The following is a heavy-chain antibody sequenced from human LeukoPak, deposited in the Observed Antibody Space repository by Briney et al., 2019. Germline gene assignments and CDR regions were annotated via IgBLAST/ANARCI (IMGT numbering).Heavy chain of an antibody. J-gene: IGHJ4*02. V-gene: IGHV3-74*01. CDR3: ARGGRDGYKSDY. CDR2: INTDGMIT. Sequence: GGSLRLSCAASGFPFNNYWMHWVRQVPGKGLVWVSRINTDGMITSYADSVKGRFTISRDNAKNSLYLQMNSLRAEDTAVYYCARGGRDGYKSDYWGQGTLVTVSS. D-gene: IGHD5-24*01. CDR1: GFPFNNYW.